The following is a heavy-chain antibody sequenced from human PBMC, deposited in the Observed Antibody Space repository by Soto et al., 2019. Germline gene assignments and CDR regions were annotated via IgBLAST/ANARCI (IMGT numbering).Heavy chain of an antibody. Sequence: QVLLQQWGAGLLKASETLSLTCAVYGGSFSDNYWSWIRQPPGKGLEWIGEINHSGSTNYSPSLKSRVTISVDTSKSQFSLKLSSVTAADTAVYYCAREGVGDFWSGYYRYYSMGVWGKGTTVTVSS. CDR1: GGSFSDNY. J-gene: IGHJ6*03. CDR3: AREGVGDFWSGYYRYYSMGV. D-gene: IGHD3-3*01. CDR2: INHSGST. V-gene: IGHV4-34*01.